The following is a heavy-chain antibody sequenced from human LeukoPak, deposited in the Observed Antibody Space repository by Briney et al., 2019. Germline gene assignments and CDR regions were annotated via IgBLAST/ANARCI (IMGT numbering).Heavy chain of an antibody. J-gene: IGHJ4*02. D-gene: IGHD2-8*01. CDR1: GFTFSSHW. CDR3: ARDVLGQGVDY. CDR2: MNSDGSST. V-gene: IGHV3-74*01. Sequence: GESLRLSCAASGFTFSSHWMHWVRQTPGKGLIWVSHMNSDGSSTTYADSVKGRFTISRDNAKNTLYLQINSLRADDTALYYCARDVLGQGVDYWGQGTLVTVSS.